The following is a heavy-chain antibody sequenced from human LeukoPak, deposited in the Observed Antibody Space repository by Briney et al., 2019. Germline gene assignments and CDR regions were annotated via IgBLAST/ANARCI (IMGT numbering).Heavy chain of an antibody. Sequence: GGPLRLSCAASGFTFSSYWMSWVRQAPGKGLEWVANIKQDGGEKYYVDSVKGRFTISRDNAKNSLYLQMNSLRAEDTAVYYCARVVLGYHSIAPNDAFDIWGQGTMVTVSS. CDR1: GFTFSSYW. CDR2: IKQDGGEK. D-gene: IGHD2-8*01. V-gene: IGHV3-7*01. CDR3: ARVVLGYHSIAPNDAFDI. J-gene: IGHJ3*02.